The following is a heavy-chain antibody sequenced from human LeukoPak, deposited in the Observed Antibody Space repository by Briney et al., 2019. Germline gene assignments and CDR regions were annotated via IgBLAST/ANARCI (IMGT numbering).Heavy chain of an antibody. J-gene: IGHJ4*02. Sequence: PSETLSLTCAVYGGSFSGYYWSWIRQPPGKGLEWIGEINHSGSTNYNPSLKSRGTIAVDTSKNQFSLALSSATAAEPAVYYCASGQSHCGGECYYGHFDYWGQGTLVTVSS. V-gene: IGHV4-34*01. CDR3: ASGQSHCGGECYYGHFDY. CDR2: INHSGST. D-gene: IGHD2-21*01. CDR1: GGSFSGYY.